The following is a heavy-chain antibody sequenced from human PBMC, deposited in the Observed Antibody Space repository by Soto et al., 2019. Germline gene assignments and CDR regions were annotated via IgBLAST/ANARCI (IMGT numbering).Heavy chain of an antibody. CDR1: GFTFSRHG. CDR2: LTSSCGTT. J-gene: IGHJ4*02. Sequence: EVQLLESGGGLVQPGGSLRLSCAASGFTFSRHGMSWVRQAPGKGLEWVSALTSSCGTTYYADSVKGRFTISRDNSKNALSLRMNSLIGEDTAGNYGAKGVGGWVTQFYFDYWGQGALVTVSS. D-gene: IGHD2-21*02. CDR3: AKGVGGWVTQFYFDY. V-gene: IGHV3-23*01.